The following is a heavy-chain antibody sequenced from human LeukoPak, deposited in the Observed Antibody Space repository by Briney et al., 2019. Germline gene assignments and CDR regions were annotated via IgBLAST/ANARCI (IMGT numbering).Heavy chain of an antibody. CDR1: GFTVSSNY. J-gene: IGHJ4*02. CDR3: ARVSPGSYLTDY. D-gene: IGHD3-10*01. CDR2: MYSAGFT. V-gene: IGHV3-53*01. Sequence: GGSLRLSCAASGFTVSSNYMSWVRQAPGKGLEWVSVMYSAGFTYYADSVKGRFTISRDNSKNSLYLQMNSLRAEDTALYHCARVSPGSYLTDYWGQGTLVTVSS.